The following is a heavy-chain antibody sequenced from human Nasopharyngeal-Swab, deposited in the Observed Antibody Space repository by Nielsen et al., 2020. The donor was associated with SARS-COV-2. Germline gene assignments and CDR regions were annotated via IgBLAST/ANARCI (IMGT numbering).Heavy chain of an antibody. Sequence: ASVKVSCKASGYTFTNYAIHWVRQAPGQGLEWMGWINPNSGGTNYAQKFQGWVTMTRDTSISTAYMELSRLRSDDTAVYYCAREGYSSSWAEAFDIWGQGTMVTVSS. CDR3: AREGYSSSWAEAFDI. V-gene: IGHV1-2*04. CDR2: INPNSGGT. CDR1: GYTFTNYA. D-gene: IGHD6-13*01. J-gene: IGHJ3*02.